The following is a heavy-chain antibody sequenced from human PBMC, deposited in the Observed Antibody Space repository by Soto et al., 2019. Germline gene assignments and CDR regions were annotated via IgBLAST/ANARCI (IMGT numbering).Heavy chain of an antibody. J-gene: IGHJ4*02. CDR3: ARDWMYSSGWYLDY. Sequence: ASVKVSCKASGGTFSSYAISWVRQAPGQGLEWMGGIIPIFGTANYAQKFQGRVTITADESTSTAYMELSSLRSEDTAVYYCARDWMYSSGWYLDYWGQGTLVTVSS. D-gene: IGHD6-19*01. CDR1: GGTFSSYA. CDR2: IIPIFGTA. V-gene: IGHV1-69*13.